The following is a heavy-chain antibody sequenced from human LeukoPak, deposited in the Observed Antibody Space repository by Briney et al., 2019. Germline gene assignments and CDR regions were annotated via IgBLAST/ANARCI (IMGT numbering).Heavy chain of an antibody. D-gene: IGHD5-18*01. CDR1: GFTFSSYW. Sequence: GGSLRLSCAASGFTFSSYWMHWVRQAPGKGLMWVSRINSDGSSTSYADSVKGRFTISRDNAKNTLYLQMNSLRAEDTAVYYCARGTSRIQLWWLLYWGQGTLVTVSS. V-gene: IGHV3-74*01. J-gene: IGHJ4*02. CDR2: INSDGSST. CDR3: ARGTSRIQLWWLLY.